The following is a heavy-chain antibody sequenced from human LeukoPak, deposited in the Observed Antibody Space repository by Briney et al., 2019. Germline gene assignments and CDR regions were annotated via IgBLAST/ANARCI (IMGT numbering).Heavy chain of an antibody. CDR1: GFTFSSYA. J-gene: IGHJ4*02. CDR3: ARGHRIITGNSYYFDY. V-gene: IGHV3-30-3*01. D-gene: IGHD1-20*01. Sequence: GGSLRLSCAASGFTFSSYAMHWVRQAPGRGLEWVAVISYDGSNKYYADSVKDRFTISRDNSKNMMYLQMNSLRTKDTAVYYCARGHRIITGNSYYFDYWGQGTLVTVSS. CDR2: ISYDGSNK.